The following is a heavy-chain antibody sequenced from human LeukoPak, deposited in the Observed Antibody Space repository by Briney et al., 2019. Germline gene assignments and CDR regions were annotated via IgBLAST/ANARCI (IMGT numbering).Heavy chain of an antibody. CDR3: ARHRVTHFDY. V-gene: IGHV3-7*01. CDR1: GFTFSSYW. Sequence: GSLRLSCAASGFTFSSYWMSWVRQAPGKGLEWVAKINQDASETYYVDSVKGRFSISRDNAKNSPSLQMNSLRAEDTAVYYCARHRVTHFDYWGQGTLVTVSS. CDR2: INQDASET. D-gene: IGHD2-21*02. J-gene: IGHJ4*02.